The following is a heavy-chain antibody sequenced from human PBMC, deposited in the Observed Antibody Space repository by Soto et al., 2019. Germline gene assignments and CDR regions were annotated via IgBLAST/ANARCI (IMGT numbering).Heavy chain of an antibody. CDR1: GFTFSACG. Sequence: QVQLVESGGGVVQPGRSLRLSCAASGFTFSACGMHWVCQAPGKGLEWVAVISYDGINKYYTDSVKGRFTISRDNSKNMLYLQMNSLRPEDTAVYYCAKDSDSGHFDYWGQGTLVTVSS. CDR3: AKDSDSGHFDY. D-gene: IGHD6-19*01. CDR2: ISYDGINK. J-gene: IGHJ4*02. V-gene: IGHV3-30*18.